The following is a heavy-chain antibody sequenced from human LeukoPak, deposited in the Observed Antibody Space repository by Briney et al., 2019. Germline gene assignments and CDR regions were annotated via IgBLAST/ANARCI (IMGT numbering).Heavy chain of an antibody. V-gene: IGHV3-7*04. J-gene: IGHJ3*02. CDR2: INQDGSEK. CDR3: ARGQVTAVTGLAAFDI. CDR1: GFTFSSYW. D-gene: IGHD4-17*01. Sequence: GGSLRLSCAASGFTFSSYWMNWVRQAPGKGLEWVANINQDGSEKYYVDSVKGRFTISRDNGKKSLYLQMNSLRAEDTALYYCARGQVTAVTGLAAFDIWGQGTMVTVSS.